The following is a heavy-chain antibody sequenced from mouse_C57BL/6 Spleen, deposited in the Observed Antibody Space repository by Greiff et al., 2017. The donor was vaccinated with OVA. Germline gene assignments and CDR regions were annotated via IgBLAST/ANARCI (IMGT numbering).Heavy chain of an antibody. CDR2: IYPRSGNT. V-gene: IGHV1-81*01. J-gene: IGHJ4*01. D-gene: IGHD1-1*01. CDR3: ARRGFITTDAMDY. CDR1: GYTFTSYG. Sequence: VKLQESGAELARPGASVKLSCKASGYTFTSYGISWVKQRTGQGLEWIGEIYPRSGNTYYNEKFKGKATLTADKSSSTAYMELRSLTSEDSAVYFCARRGFITTDAMDYWGQGTSVTVSS.